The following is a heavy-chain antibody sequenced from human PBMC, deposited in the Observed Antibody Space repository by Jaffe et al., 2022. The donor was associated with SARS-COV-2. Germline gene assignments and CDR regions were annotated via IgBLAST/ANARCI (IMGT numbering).Heavy chain of an antibody. CDR2: INPSGGST. J-gene: IGHJ2*01. Sequence: QVQLVQSGAEVKRPGASVKVSCKASGYNFNIYHLHGVRQTPGQGLEWLGLINPSGGSTRYAPKFQGRVTMTADTSTSTVYLELSSLTSEDTAVYYCARPSLITGDGNWFFDLWGRGTLVTVSS. D-gene: IGHD1-20*01. CDR3: ARPSLITGDGNWFFDL. V-gene: IGHV1-46*02. CDR1: GYNFNIYH.